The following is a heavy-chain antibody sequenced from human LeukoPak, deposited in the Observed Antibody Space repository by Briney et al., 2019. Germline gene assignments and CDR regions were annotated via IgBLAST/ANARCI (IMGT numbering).Heavy chain of an antibody. CDR2: ISPSSSTI. V-gene: IGHV3-48*04. Sequence: GGSLRLSCAASGFTFSTSWMSWVRQAPGKGLEWVSYISPSSSTIYYADSVKGRFTISRDNAKNSLYLQMNSLRAEDTAVYYCAKSQWLAPLDYWGQGTLVTVSS. D-gene: IGHD6-19*01. J-gene: IGHJ4*02. CDR3: AKSQWLAPLDY. CDR1: GFTFSTSW.